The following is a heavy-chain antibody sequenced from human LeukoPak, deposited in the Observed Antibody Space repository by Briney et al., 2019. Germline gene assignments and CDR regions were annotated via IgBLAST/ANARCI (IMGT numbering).Heavy chain of an antibody. Sequence: VASVKVSCKASGYTFTSYYMHWVRQAPGQGLEWVGIINPSGGSTSYAQKFQGRVTMTRDTSTSTVYMELSSLRSEDTAVYYCAAVRMASFDDYYFDYWGQGTLVTVSS. J-gene: IGHJ4*02. V-gene: IGHV1-46*01. D-gene: IGHD2-2*01. CDR3: AAVRMASFDDYYFDY. CDR1: GYTFTSYY. CDR2: INPSGGST.